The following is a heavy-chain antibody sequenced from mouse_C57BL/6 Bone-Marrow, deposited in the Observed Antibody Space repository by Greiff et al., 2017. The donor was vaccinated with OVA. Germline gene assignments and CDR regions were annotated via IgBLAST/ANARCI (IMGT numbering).Heavy chain of an antibody. D-gene: IGHD2-3*01. CDR1: GYAFSSSW. J-gene: IGHJ2*01. CDR2: IYPGDGDT. Sequence: VQLQQSGPELVKPGASVKISCKASGYAFSSSWMNRVKQRPGKGLEWIGRIYPGDGDTNYNGKFKGKATLTADKSSSTAYMQLSSLTSEDSAVYFCARHEDGYYASYFDYWGQGTTLTVSS. V-gene: IGHV1-82*01. CDR3: ARHEDGYYASYFDY.